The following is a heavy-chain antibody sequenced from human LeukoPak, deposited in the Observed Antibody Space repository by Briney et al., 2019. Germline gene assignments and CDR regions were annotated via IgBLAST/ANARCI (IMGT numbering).Heavy chain of an antibody. J-gene: IGHJ5*02. CDR2: ISGYNGYT. V-gene: IGHV1-18*01. D-gene: IGHD2-8*01. CDR1: GYTFISYG. CDR3: ARLGYCTNGVCYRKHNRLDP. Sequence: AASVKVPCKAFGYTFISYGVTWVRQAPGKGLEWMGWISGYNGYTNYAQNFQDRVTMTTDTSTNKAYMELRSLRSDDTAVYYCARLGYCTNGVCYRKHNRLDPWGQGTLVTVSP.